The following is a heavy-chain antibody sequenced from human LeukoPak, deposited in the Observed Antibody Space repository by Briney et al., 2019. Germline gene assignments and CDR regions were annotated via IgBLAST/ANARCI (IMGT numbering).Heavy chain of an antibody. J-gene: IGHJ6*02. CDR2: ISSNGDST. V-gene: IGHV3-64*01. Sequence: GGSLRLSCAASGFTFSSCAMHWVRQAPGKGLEYVSAISSNGDSTYYSNSVKGRFTISRDNSKNTLYLQMGSLRAEDMAVYYCARAPRIGGTYSYYYYGMDVWGQGTTVTVSS. D-gene: IGHD1-26*01. CDR1: GFTFSSCA. CDR3: ARAPRIGGTYSYYYYGMDV.